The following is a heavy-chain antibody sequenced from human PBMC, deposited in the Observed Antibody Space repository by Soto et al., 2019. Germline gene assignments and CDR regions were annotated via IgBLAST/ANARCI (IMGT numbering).Heavy chain of an antibody. CDR2: INDSGST. CDR3: ARGRRTRITRVRQFDP. D-gene: IGHD3-10*01. Sequence: QVQLHQWGAGLLKPSETLSLTCAVYGGSLSGYYWSWIRQPPGKGLEWIGEINDSGSTNYNPFVKIRFDISVATSKSQLSLKLISVNAADTAVYYCARGRRTRITRVRQFDPWGQGTLVTVSS. J-gene: IGHJ5*02. CDR1: GGSLSGYY. V-gene: IGHV4-34*01.